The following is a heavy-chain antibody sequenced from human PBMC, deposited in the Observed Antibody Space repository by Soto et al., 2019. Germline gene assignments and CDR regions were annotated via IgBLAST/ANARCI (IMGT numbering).Heavy chain of an antibody. CDR3: ASGRYYDFWSGYWAPLSDSTTKNWFDP. CDR2: IYSGGST. Sequence: GGSLRLSCAASGFTVSSNYMSWVRQAPGKGLEWVSVIYSGGSTYYADSVKGRFTISRDNSKNTLYLQMNSLRAEDTAVYYCASGRYYDFWSGYWAPLSDSTTKNWFDPWGQGTLVTVSS. V-gene: IGHV3-66*01. CDR1: GFTVSSNY. D-gene: IGHD3-3*01. J-gene: IGHJ5*02.